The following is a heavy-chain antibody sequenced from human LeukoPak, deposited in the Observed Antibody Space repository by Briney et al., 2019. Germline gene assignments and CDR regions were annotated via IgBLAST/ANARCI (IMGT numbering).Heavy chain of an antibody. CDR1: AFTFRSYW. CDR3: ARYGNNVDNAFDI. V-gene: IGHV3-7*01. D-gene: IGHD4-17*01. Sequence: GGSLRLSCAASAFTFRSYWMSWVRQAPGKGLEWVSNIKEDGSENYYVDSVKGRFTISRDNAENSLYLQMNSLRVEDTALYYCARYGNNVDNAFDIWGQGTMVTVSS. J-gene: IGHJ3*02. CDR2: IKEDGSEN.